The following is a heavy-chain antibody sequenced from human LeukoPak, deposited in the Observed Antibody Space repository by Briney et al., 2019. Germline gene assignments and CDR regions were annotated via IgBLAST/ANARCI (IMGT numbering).Heavy chain of an antibody. V-gene: IGHV4-59*01. CDR2: IYYSGST. Sequence: KTSETLSLTCTVSGGSISSYYWSWIRQPPGKGLEWIGYIYYSGSTNYNPSLKSRVTISVDTSKNQFSLKLSSVTAADTAVYYCASLYYYDSSGYHWYFDYWGQGTLVTVSS. CDR1: GGSISSYY. CDR3: ASLYYYDSSGYHWYFDY. D-gene: IGHD3-22*01. J-gene: IGHJ4*02.